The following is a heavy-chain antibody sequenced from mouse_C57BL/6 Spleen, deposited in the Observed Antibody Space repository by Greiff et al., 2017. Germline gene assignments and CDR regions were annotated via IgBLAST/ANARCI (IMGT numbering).Heavy chain of an antibody. V-gene: IGHV1-15*01. CDR1: GYTFTDYE. Sequence: VQLQQSGAELVRPGASVTLSCKASGYTFTDYEMHWVKQTPVHGLEWIGALDPETGGTAYNQKFKGKAILTADKSSSTAYMELRSLTSEDSAVYYCTRDGYSYYFDYWGQGTTLTVSS. CDR2: LDPETGGT. D-gene: IGHD2-3*01. CDR3: TRDGYSYYFDY. J-gene: IGHJ2*01.